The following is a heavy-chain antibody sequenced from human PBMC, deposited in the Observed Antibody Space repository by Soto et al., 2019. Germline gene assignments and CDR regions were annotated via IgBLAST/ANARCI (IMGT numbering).Heavy chain of an antibody. V-gene: IGHV1-3*01. J-gene: IGHJ4*02. Sequence: QVPLVQSGAEVKKPGASVKVSCKASGYTFTSYAMHWVRQAPGQRLEWMGWINAGNGHTKYSQKFQGRVTITRDTTASTADMELSSLRSEDTAVYYCARCGELWFGDDYVDYWGQGTLVTVSS. CDR1: GYTFTSYA. D-gene: IGHD3-10*01. CDR2: INAGNGHT. CDR3: ARCGELWFGDDYVDY.